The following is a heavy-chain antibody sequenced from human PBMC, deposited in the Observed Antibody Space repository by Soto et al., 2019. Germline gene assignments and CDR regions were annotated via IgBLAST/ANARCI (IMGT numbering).Heavy chain of an antibody. V-gene: IGHV1-3*01. Sequence: EASVKVSCKASGITYSPYAIHWVRQVPGQRLEWMGWINAGNGDTRYSQKFQGRVTLTRDTSANTTYMDLSSLRSEDTAIYYCARAISGYVSWGQGTLVTVSS. J-gene: IGHJ5*02. CDR2: INAGNGDT. D-gene: IGHD5-12*01. CDR3: ARAISGYVS. CDR1: GITYSPYA.